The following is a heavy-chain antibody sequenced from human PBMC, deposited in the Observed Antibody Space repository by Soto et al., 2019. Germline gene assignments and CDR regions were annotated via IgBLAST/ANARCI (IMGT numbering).Heavy chain of an antibody. Sequence: SDTLSLTCTVYGHSITSKRYSWGWIRTPPGKGLEWIGTFYYSENTYYNPSLKSRVTISVDTSKNQFSLKLSSVTAADTAVYYCAKLAGYCSGNSCHGDYAMDVWGQGTTVT. CDR2: FYYSENT. CDR1: GHSITSKRYS. D-gene: IGHD2-2*01. J-gene: IGHJ6*02. CDR3: AKLAGYCSGNSCHGDYAMDV. V-gene: IGHV4-39*01.